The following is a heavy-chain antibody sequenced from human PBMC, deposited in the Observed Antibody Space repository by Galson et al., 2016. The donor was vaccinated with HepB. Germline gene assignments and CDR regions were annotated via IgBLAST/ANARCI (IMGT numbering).Heavy chain of an antibody. D-gene: IGHD6-13*01. CDR1: GFTFSSYW. CDR3: ARGRGSNWRDAFDI. CDR2: INNDGSNT. J-gene: IGHJ3*02. V-gene: IGHV3-74*03. Sequence: SLRLSCAASGFTFSSYWMNWVRQAPGKGLVWVSRINNDGSNTTYADSVKGRFTISRDNAKNTLYLQMNILRAEDTALYCCARGRGSNWRDAFDIWGQGTMVTVSS.